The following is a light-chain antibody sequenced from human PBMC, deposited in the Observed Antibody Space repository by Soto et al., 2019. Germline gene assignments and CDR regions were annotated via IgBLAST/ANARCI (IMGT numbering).Light chain of an antibody. Sequence: DIQMTQSPSTLSASVGDRDTITCRASQSISSWLAWYQQKPGKAPKVLIYGASSLESGVPSRFSGSGSGTEFTLTISSLQPDDFASYYCQQYNTYSRAFGQGTKVEIK. CDR1: QSISSW. V-gene: IGKV1-5*01. CDR3: QQYNTYSRA. J-gene: IGKJ1*01. CDR2: GAS.